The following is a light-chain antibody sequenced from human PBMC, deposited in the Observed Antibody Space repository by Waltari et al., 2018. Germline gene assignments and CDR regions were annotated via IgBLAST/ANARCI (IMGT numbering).Light chain of an antibody. Sequence: DIVMTQSPESLAVSLGETATIKCKSSQSVLHSSNNKNYLAWYQQKPGHPPKLLIHWASVRESGGPDRVSGSGSWTDFTLTISGLRAEDVAVYYCQQYHITPTSFGRGTKLEI. J-gene: IGKJ2*03. CDR2: WAS. CDR1: QSVLHSSNNKNY. V-gene: IGKV4-1*01. CDR3: QQYHITPTS.